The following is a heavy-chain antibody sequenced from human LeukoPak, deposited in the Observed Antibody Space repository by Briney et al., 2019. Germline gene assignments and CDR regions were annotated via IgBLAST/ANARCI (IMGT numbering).Heavy chain of an antibody. CDR2: ISGSGGST. J-gene: IGHJ4*02. D-gene: IGHD2-15*01. CDR3: AKIMALYCSGGSCNEIDY. Sequence: GGSLRLSCAASGFTFSSYGMSWVRQAPGKGLEWVSAISGSGGSTYYADSVKGRFTISRDNSKNTLYLQMNSLRADDTAVYDCAKIMALYCSGGSCNEIDYWGQGTLVTVSS. CDR1: GFTFSSYG. V-gene: IGHV3-23*01.